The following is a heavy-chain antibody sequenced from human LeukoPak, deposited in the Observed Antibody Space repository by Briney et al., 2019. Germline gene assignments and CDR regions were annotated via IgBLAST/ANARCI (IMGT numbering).Heavy chain of an antibody. D-gene: IGHD3-10*01. Sequence: ESSETLSLTCTVSGGSISSYYWSWIRQPPGKGLEWIGYIYYSGSTNYNPSLKSRVTISVDTSKNQFSLKLSSVTAADTAVYYCARSLYYYGSDSFDIWGQGTMVTVSP. CDR1: GGSISSYY. V-gene: IGHV4-59*01. CDR2: IYYSGST. J-gene: IGHJ3*02. CDR3: ARSLYYYGSDSFDI.